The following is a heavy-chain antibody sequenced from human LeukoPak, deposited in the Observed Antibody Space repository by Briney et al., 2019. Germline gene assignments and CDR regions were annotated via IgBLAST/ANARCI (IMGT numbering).Heavy chain of an antibody. CDR3: AKDGSRYSYGADY. D-gene: IGHD5-18*01. CDR1: GFTFSSYG. CDR2: IRYDGSNK. V-gene: IGHV3-30*02. J-gene: IGHJ4*02. Sequence: GASLQISCAASGFTFSSYGMHWVRQAPGKGLEWVAFIRYDGSNKYYADSVKGRFTISRDNSKNTLYLQMNSLRAEDTAVYYCAKDGSRYSYGADYWGQGTLVTVSS.